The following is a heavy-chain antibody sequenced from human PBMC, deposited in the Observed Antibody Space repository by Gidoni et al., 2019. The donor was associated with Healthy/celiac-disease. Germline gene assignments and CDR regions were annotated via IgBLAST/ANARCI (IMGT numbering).Heavy chain of an antibody. CDR3: AKGGGDMEYGSGMEYYYYMDV. D-gene: IGHD3-10*01. CDR2: GGST. V-gene: IGHV3-23*01. J-gene: IGHJ6*03. Sequence: GGSTYYADSVKGRFTISRDNSKNTLYLQMNSLRAEDTAVYYCAKGGGDMEYGSGMEYYYYMDVWGKGTTVTVSS.